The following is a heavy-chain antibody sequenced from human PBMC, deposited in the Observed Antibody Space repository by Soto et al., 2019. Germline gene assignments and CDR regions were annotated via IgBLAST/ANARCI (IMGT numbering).Heavy chain of an antibody. CDR3: ARFRVSYGTSFFDS. Sequence: DYYWSWIRQPPGQGLEWIGEINHSGSTNYKTSLKSRVTISVATSNHQLSLKLTSVTAADTAVYYCARFRVSYGTSFFDSWGQGTPVTVSS. CDR2: INHSGST. J-gene: IGHJ4*02. V-gene: IGHV4-34*01. CDR1: DYY. D-gene: IGHD2-2*01.